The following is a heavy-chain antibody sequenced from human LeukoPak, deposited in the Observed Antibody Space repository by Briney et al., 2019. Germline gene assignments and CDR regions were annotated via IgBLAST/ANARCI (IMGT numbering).Heavy chain of an antibody. CDR1: GGSISSYY. V-gene: IGHV4-59*05. D-gene: IGHD6-13*01. Sequence: SETLSLTCTVSGGSISSYYWSWIRQPPGKGLEWIGSIYYSGSTYYNPSLKSRVTISVDTSKNQFSLKLSSVTAADTAVYYCARLTAAAATGVDYWGQGTLVTVSS. CDR3: ARLTAAAATGVDY. CDR2: IYYSGST. J-gene: IGHJ4*02.